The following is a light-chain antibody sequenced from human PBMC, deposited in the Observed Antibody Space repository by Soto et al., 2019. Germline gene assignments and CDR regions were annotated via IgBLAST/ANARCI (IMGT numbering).Light chain of an antibody. Sequence: QSAPTQPPSASGSPGQSVTISCTGTSCDVGGYNYVSWYQQHPGKAPKLMIYEVSKRPSGVPDRFSGSKSGNTASLTVSGLQAEDEADYYCSSYAGSNNLVFGGGTQLTVL. CDR2: EVS. CDR3: SSYAGSNNLV. CDR1: SCDVGGYNY. J-gene: IGLJ2*01. V-gene: IGLV2-8*01.